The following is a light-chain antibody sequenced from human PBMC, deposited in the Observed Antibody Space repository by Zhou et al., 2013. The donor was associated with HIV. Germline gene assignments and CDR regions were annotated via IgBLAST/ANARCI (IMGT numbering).Light chain of an antibody. V-gene: IGKV1-5*03. CDR1: QSINNW. Sequence: DIQMTQSPSTLSASVGDRVTITCRASQSINNWLAWYQQKPGKAPKLLIYRASTLESGVPSRFSGSGSGAEFTLTISSLQPDDFATYSCQQYNSYVWTFGQGTKVEIK. CDR3: QQYNSYVWT. CDR2: RAS. J-gene: IGKJ1*01.